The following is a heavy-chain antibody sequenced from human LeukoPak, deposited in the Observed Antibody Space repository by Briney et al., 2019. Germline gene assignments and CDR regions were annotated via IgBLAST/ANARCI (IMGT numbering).Heavy chain of an antibody. CDR3: AKDGGGTNHLRWVQPKGHYFDY. D-gene: IGHD5-24*01. J-gene: IGHJ4*02. V-gene: IGHV3-30*02. Sequence: GGSLRLSCAASGFTFSTYGMHWVRQAPGKGLEWVAFIRYDGSNKYYADSVKGRFTISRDNSKNTLYLQMNSLRAEDTAVYYCAKDGGGTNHLRWVQPKGHYFDYWGQGTLVTVSS. CDR1: GFTFSTYG. CDR2: IRYDGSNK.